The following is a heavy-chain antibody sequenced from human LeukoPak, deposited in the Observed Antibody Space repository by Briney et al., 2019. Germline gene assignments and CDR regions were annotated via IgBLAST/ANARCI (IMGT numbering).Heavy chain of an antibody. V-gene: IGHV1-3*01. Sequence: GASVKVSCKASGYTFTSYAMHWVRQAPGQRLEWMGWINAGNGNTKHSQKFRGRVTITRDTSASTAYMELSSLRSEDTAVYYCARTTAMVTIFDYWGQGTLVTVSS. CDR3: ARTTAMVTIFDY. CDR2: INAGNGNT. D-gene: IGHD5-18*01. CDR1: GYTFTSYA. J-gene: IGHJ4*02.